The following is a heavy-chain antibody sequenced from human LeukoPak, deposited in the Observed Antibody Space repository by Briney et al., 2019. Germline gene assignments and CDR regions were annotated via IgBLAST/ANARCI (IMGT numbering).Heavy chain of an antibody. J-gene: IGHJ4*02. V-gene: IGHV4-34*01. CDR1: GGSFSGFY. Sequence: KASETLSLTCNVSGGSFSGFYWSWIRQPPTEGLEWVGELSHTGNTNYNPSLKSRVTFSVDTSKRQFSLRLKSVTAADTAVYYCARGAYCTSINCYGFDYWGQGILVTVSS. CDR2: LSHTGNT. CDR3: ARGAYCTSINCYGFDY. D-gene: IGHD2-2*01.